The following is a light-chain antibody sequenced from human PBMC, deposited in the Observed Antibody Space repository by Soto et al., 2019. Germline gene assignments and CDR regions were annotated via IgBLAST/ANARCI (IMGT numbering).Light chain of an antibody. J-gene: IGKJ5*01. V-gene: IGKV1-9*01. CDR2: SAS. CDR3: QQLNSYPQT. Sequence: DNQMTPSPSPLSTSLGEKGTITCQASQDISNYLNWYQQKPGKAPKLLVYSASTLQSGVPSRFSGSGSGPDFTLTISSLQPEDSATYFCQQLNSYPQTFGQGTRLEIK. CDR1: QDISNY.